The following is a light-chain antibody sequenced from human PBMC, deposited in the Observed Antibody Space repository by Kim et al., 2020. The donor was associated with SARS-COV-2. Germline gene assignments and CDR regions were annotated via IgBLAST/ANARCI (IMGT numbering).Light chain of an antibody. V-gene: IGLV1-40*01. CDR1: SSNIGAGSD. CDR2: GNS. CDR3: QSYDSSLSGSVV. J-gene: IGLJ2*01. Sequence: VTISCPGSSSNIGAGSDVHWYQQLPGTAPKLLIYGNSNRPSGVPDRFSGSESGTSASLAITGLQAEDEADYYCQSYDSSLSGSVVFGGGTQLTVL.